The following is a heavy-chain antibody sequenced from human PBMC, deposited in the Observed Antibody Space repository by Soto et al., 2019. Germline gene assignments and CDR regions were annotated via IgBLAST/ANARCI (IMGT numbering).Heavy chain of an antibody. CDR3: ARGLLYGTGSHDYLYYGMDV. CDR2: VWFDGTKT. CDR1: GFSFSSFG. V-gene: IGHV3-33*01. J-gene: IGHJ6*02. D-gene: IGHD3-10*01. Sequence: GGSLRLSCAASGFSFSSFGMHWVRQAPGKGLEWVATVWFDGTKTYHADSVKGRFTSSRDNSKNTLYLQMNSLRAEDTAVYYCARGLLYGTGSHDYLYYGMDVWGHGTTVTVSS.